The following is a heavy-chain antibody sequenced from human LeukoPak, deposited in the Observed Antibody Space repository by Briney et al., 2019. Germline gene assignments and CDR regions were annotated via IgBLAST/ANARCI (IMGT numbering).Heavy chain of an antibody. Sequence: GGSLRLSCAASGFTFSSYSMNWVRLAPGKGLEWVSSISSSSSYIYYADSVKGRFTISRDNAKNSLYLQMNSLRAEDTAVYYCARGMRGDWFDPWGQGTLVTVSS. CDR2: ISSSSSYI. D-gene: IGHD3-16*01. V-gene: IGHV3-21*01. J-gene: IGHJ5*02. CDR1: GFTFSSYS. CDR3: ARGMRGDWFDP.